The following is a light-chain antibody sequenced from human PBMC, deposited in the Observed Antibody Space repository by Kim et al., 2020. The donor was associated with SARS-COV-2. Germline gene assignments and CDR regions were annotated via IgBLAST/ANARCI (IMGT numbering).Light chain of an antibody. V-gene: IGLV2-11*01. CDR3: CSYAGSYTRV. CDR2: AVS. CDR1: SSDVGGYNY. Sequence: QSALTQPRSVSGSPGQSVTISCTGTSSDVGGYNYVSWYQQHPGKAPKLMIYAVSKRPSGVPDRFSGSKSGNTASLTISGLQAEDEADYYCCSYAGSYTRVFGGGTQLTVL. J-gene: IGLJ3*02.